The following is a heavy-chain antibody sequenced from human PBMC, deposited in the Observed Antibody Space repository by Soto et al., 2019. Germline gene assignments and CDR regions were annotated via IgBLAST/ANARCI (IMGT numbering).Heavy chain of an antibody. CDR3: ARAKVGISGGATNDYFDY. CDR2: IYHSGST. V-gene: IGHV4-4*02. J-gene: IGHJ4*02. CDR1: GGSISSSNW. D-gene: IGHD1-26*01. Sequence: KPSETLSLTCAVSGGSISSSNWWSWVRQPPGKGLEWIGEIYHSGSTNYTPSLKSRVTISVDKSKNQFSLKLSSVTAADTAVYYCARAKVGISGGATNDYFDYWGQGTLVTVSS.